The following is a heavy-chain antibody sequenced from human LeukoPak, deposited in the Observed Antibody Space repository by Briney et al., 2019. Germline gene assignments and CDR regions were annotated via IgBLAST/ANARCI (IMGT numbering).Heavy chain of an antibody. Sequence: PSETLSLTCTVSGGSISSSSYYWSWIRQPAGKGLEWIGRIYTSGSTNYNPSLKSRVTMSVDTSKNQFSLKLSSVTAADTAVYYCAGVDTAMEPRFGYWGQGTLVTVSS. V-gene: IGHV4-61*02. CDR1: GGSISSSSYY. CDR2: IYTSGST. CDR3: AGVDTAMEPRFGY. D-gene: IGHD5-18*01. J-gene: IGHJ4*02.